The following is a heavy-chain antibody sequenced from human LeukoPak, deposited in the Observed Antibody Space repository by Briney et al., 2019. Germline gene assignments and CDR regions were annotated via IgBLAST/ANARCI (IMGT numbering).Heavy chain of an antibody. J-gene: IGHJ4*02. CDR2: ISSDGSST. D-gene: IGHD6-13*01. Sequence: GGSLRLSCAASGFTFSSYWMHWVRQAPGKGLVWVSRISSDGSSTTYADSVKGRFTISRDSAKNTLYLQMNSLRAEDTAVYYCGRGGKVEQLVLARWGQGSLVTVSS. CDR3: GRGGKVEQLVLAR. V-gene: IGHV3-74*01. CDR1: GFTFSSYW.